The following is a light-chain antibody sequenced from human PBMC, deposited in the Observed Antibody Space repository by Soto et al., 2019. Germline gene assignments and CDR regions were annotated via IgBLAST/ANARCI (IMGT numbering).Light chain of an antibody. CDR3: QQYGSSPFT. V-gene: IGKV3-20*01. CDR2: GAS. J-gene: IGKJ3*01. CDR1: QSVSSSC. Sequence: LTQSPGTLSLSPGERATLSCRASQSVSSSCLAWYQQKPGQAPRLLFYGASSRATGIPDRFSGSGSGTDFTLTISRLEPEDFAVYYCQQYGSSPFTFGPGTKVDIK.